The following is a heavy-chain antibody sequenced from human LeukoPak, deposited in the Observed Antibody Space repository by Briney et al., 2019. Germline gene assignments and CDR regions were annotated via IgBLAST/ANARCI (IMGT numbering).Heavy chain of an antibody. CDR3: ARDNRRHQITIFGVVIEYYYYMDV. CDR1: GFTFNNYN. Sequence: GGSLRLSCAASGFTFNNYNMNWVRQAPGKALEWVSSITSSGTYIFYADSVKGRFTISRDNAKNSLYLQMNSLRDEDTALYYCARDNRRHQITIFGVVIEYYYYMDVWGKGGTVSVCS. CDR2: ITSSGTYI. D-gene: IGHD3-3*01. J-gene: IGHJ6*03. V-gene: IGHV3-21*01.